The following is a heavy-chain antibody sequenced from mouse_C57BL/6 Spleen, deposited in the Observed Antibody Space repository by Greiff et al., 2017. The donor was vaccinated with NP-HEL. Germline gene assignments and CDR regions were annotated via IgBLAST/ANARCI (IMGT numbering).Heavy chain of an antibody. V-gene: IGHV7-3*01. CDR1: GFTFTDYY. CDR2: IRNKANGYTT. J-gene: IGHJ2*01. Sequence: EVKVVESGGGLVQPGGSLSLSCAASGFTFTDYYMSWVRQPPGKALEWLGFIRNKANGYTTEYSASVKGRFTISRDNSQSILYLQMNALRAEDSATYYGARYGSHLDYWGQGTTLTVSS. CDR3: ARYGSHLDY.